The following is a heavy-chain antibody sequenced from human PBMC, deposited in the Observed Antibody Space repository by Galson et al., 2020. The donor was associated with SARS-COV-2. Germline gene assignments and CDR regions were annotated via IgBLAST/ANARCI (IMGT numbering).Heavy chain of an antibody. D-gene: IGHD3-9*01. Sequence: SQASETLSLTCAVYGGSFSGYYWSWIRQPPGKGLEWIGEINHSGSTNYNPSLKSRVTISVDTSKNQFSLKLSSVTAADTAVYYCARCAVLRYFDWTYYYYGMDVWGQGTTVTVSS. V-gene: IGHV4-34*01. J-gene: IGHJ6*02. CDR2: INHSGST. CDR1: GGSFSGYY. CDR3: ARCAVLRYFDWTYYYYGMDV.